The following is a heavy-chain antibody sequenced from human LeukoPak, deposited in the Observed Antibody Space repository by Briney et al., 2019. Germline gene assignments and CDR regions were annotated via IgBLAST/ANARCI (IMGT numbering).Heavy chain of an antibody. Sequence: GGSLRLSCAASGFTFSSYWMNWVRQAPGKGLEWVANIQQDGSEKYYVDSVKGRFTISRDNAKSSLYLQMNSLRDEDTAVYYCARDPYSGNYGDYYYYYMDVWGKGTTVTISS. CDR2: IQQDGSEK. CDR3: ARDPYSGNYGDYYYYYMDV. CDR1: GFTFSSYW. J-gene: IGHJ6*03. D-gene: IGHD1-26*01. V-gene: IGHV3-7*01.